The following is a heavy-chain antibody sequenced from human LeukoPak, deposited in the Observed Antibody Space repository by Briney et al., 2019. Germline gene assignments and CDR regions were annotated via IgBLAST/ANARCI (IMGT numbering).Heavy chain of an antibody. CDR2: ISAYNGNT. J-gene: IGHJ3*02. Sequence: EASVKVSCKASGYTFTSYGISWVRQAPGQGLEWMGWISAYNGNTNYAQKLQGRVTMTTDTSTSTAYMELRSLRSDDTAVYYCARAAAGTLGWYAFDIWGQGTMVTVPS. CDR3: ARAAAGTLGWYAFDI. CDR1: GYTFTSYG. V-gene: IGHV1-18*01. D-gene: IGHD6-13*01.